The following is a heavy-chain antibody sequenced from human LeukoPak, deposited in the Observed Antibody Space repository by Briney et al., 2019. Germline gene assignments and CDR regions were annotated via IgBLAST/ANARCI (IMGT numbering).Heavy chain of an antibody. CDR1: GYTFTSYG. D-gene: IGHD4-17*01. CDR3: ARDDGTVTTMFDY. V-gene: IGHV1-18*01. CDR2: ISAYNGNT. Sequence: ASVKVSCKASGYTFTSYGISWVRQAPGQGLEWMGWISAYNGNTNYAQKLQGRVTMTRDTSTSTVYMELSSLRSEDTAVYYCARDDGTVTTMFDYWGQGTLVTVSS. J-gene: IGHJ4*02.